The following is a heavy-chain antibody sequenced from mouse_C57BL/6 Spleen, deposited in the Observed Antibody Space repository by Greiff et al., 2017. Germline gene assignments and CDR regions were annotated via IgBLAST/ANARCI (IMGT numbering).Heavy chain of an antibody. CDR3: APADYSSYVEAMDY. CDR2: IYPGDGDT. CDR1: GYAFSSYW. V-gene: IGHV1-80*01. J-gene: IGHJ4*01. D-gene: IGHD2-5*01. Sequence: VKLQESGAELVKPGASVKISCKASGYAFSSYWMHWVKQRTGTGLEWIGQIYPGDGDTNYNGKFKGKTALTTDKTSSTAYMQRSSLTYEDSAVFFCAPADYSSYVEAMDYWGQGTLGTVS.